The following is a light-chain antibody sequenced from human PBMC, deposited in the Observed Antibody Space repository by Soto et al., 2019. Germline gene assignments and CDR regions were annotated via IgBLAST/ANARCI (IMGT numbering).Light chain of an antibody. J-gene: IGLJ1*01. CDR1: SSDVGGFNY. CDR2: GVF. V-gene: IGLV2-14*01. CDR3: NAYTTGSTFV. Sequence: QSALTQPASVSGSPGQSITISCTGTSSDVGGFNYVSWYQQHPGKAPKLVIYGVFNRPSGVSNRFSGSRSGNTASLTISGLQAEDEAEYYCNAYTTGSTFVFGTGTKLTVL.